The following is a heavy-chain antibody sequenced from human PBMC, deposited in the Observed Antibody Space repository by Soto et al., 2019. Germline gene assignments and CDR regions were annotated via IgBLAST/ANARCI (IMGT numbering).Heavy chain of an antibody. CDR2: IYYSGST. V-gene: IGHV4-39*01. D-gene: IGHD3-10*01. Sequence: QLQLQESGPGLVKPSETLSLTCIVSGGSISSSSYYWGWIRQPPGKGLEWIGSIYYSGSTYYNPSLKSRVTISVDTSKNQFSLKLSSVTAADTAVYYCARRGSGSYSDYWGQGTLVTVSS. J-gene: IGHJ4*02. CDR1: GGSISSSSYY. CDR3: ARRGSGSYSDY.